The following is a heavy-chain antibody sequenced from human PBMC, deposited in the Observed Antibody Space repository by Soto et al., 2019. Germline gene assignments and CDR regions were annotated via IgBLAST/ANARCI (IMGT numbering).Heavy chain of an antibody. Sequence: QVQLVQSGTEVKKAGSAVKVSCKTSGYTFTTYGISWIRQAPGQGLEWIAWISVYNGDTNYAQNVQGRVTMTTATLTTTAYLEVRSLRSDDTAVYYCARVYCGGDCFSGGDFDYWGQGTLVTVS. CDR1: GYTFTTYG. J-gene: IGHJ4*02. V-gene: IGHV1-18*01. D-gene: IGHD2-21*01. CDR3: ARVYCGGDCFSGGDFDY. CDR2: ISVYNGDT.